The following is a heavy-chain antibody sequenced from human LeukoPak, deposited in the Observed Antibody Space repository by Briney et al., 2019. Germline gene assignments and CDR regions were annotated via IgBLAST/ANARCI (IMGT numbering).Heavy chain of an antibody. V-gene: IGHV3-72*01. D-gene: IGHD4-23*01. J-gene: IGHJ4*02. CDR2: IQSKPNSHST. CDR1: GFTFSDHY. CDR3: ARDGMHGGNFDY. Sequence: SGGSLRLSSAASGFTFSDHYMDWFRQAPGKGLEWVARIQSKPNSHSTQYAASVKGRFTISRDDLKSSLCLQMNSLKTEDTAVYYCARDGMHGGNFDYWGQGTLVTVSS.